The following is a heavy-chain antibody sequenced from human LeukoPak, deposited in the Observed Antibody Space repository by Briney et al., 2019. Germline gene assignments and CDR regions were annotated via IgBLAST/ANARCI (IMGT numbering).Heavy chain of an antibody. D-gene: IGHD5-12*01. Sequence: PGGSLRLSCAASGFPVSNNYMSWVRQAPGKGLEWVSDIYSGGGTYYTDSVKSRFTIPGDNSKNTLYLQINTLTAEDTAVYYCARGRGYGAYDWNDYWGQGTLVTVSS. CDR3: ARGRGYGAYDWNDY. V-gene: IGHV3-53*01. J-gene: IGHJ4*02. CDR1: GFPVSNNY. CDR2: IYSGGGT.